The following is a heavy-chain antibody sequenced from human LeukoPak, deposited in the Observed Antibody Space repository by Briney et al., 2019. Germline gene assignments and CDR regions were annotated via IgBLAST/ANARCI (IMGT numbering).Heavy chain of an antibody. CDR3: ARCYFYESSAYCPLDY. Sequence: LPGRSLRLSCVASGFTFSGYVMHWVRQAPGKGLEWVAVICYDGSNKDYADSVKGRFTISRDNSKNTLYLQMNSLRVEDTAVYYCARCYFYESSAYCPLDYWGQGALDTVSS. J-gene: IGHJ4*02. CDR1: GFTFSGYV. D-gene: IGHD3-22*01. V-gene: IGHV3-33*01. CDR2: ICYDGSNK.